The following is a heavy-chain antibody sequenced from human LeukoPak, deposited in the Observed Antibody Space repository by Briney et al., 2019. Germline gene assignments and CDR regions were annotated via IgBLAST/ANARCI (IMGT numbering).Heavy chain of an antibody. Sequence: ASVKVSCKASGYTFTGYYMHWVRQAPGQGLEWMGWINPNSGGTNYAQKFQGRVTMTRDTSISTAYMELSRLRSDDTAVYYCAKSSGQTQYYYYYYMDVWGKGTTVTVSS. J-gene: IGHJ6*03. CDR2: INPNSGGT. CDR3: AKSSGQTQYYYYYYMDV. CDR1: GYTFTGYY. V-gene: IGHV1-2*02. D-gene: IGHD6-19*01.